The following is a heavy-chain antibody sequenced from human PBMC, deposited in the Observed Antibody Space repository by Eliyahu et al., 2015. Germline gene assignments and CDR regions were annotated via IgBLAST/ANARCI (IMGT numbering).Heavy chain of an antibody. CDR3: ARDSGLSSSWSQVDY. V-gene: IGHV3-7*01. D-gene: IGHD6-13*01. CDR2: IKQDGSEK. CDR1: GFTFSSYW. J-gene: IGHJ4*02. Sequence: EVQLVESGGGLVQPGGSLRLSCAASGFTFSSYWMSWVRQAPGKGLEWVANIKQDGSEKYYVDSVKGRFTISRDNAKNSLYLQMNSLRAEDTAVYYCARDSGLSSSWSQVDYWGQGTLVTVSS.